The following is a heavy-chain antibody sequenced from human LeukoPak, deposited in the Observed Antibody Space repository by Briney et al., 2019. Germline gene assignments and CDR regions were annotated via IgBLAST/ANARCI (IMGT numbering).Heavy chain of an antibody. Sequence: PGGSLRLSCAASGFTFTNAWMSWVRQGPGKGLEWVGRIKTRTEGGTTDYAAPVKGRFTISRDDSKNTLYLQVNSLKTEDTAVYYCTTDPPDSGDYVGLDYWGQGTLVTVSS. D-gene: IGHD4-23*01. CDR3: TTDPPDSGDYVGLDY. V-gene: IGHV3-15*01. J-gene: IGHJ4*02. CDR1: GFTFTNAW. CDR2: IKTRTEGGTT.